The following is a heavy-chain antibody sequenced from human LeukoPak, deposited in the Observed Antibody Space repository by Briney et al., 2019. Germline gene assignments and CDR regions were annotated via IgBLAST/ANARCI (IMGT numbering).Heavy chain of an antibody. CDR1: GYTFTSYD. CDR2: MNPNSGNT. D-gene: IGHD3-3*01. Sequence: GASVKVSCKASGYTFTSYDINWVRQATGQGLEWMGWMNPNSGNTGYAQKFQGRVTMTRNTSISTAYMELSSLRSEDTAVYYCARLLGDFWSGYGPYYYMDVWGKGTRSPSP. V-gene: IGHV1-8*01. J-gene: IGHJ6*03. CDR3: ARLLGDFWSGYGPYYYMDV.